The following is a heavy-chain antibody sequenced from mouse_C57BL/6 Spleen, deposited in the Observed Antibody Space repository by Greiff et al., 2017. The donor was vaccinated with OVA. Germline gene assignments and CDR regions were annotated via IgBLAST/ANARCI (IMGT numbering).Heavy chain of an antibody. J-gene: IGHJ1*03. Sequence: DVKLVESGPGMVKPSQSLSLTCTVTGYSITSGYDWHWIRHFPGNKLEWMGYISYSGSTNYNPSLKSRISITHDTSKNHFFLKLNSVTTEDTATYYCARGRDYYGSSQSFDVWGTGTTVTVAS. CDR2: ISYSGST. CDR1: GYSITSGYD. CDR3: ARGRDYYGSSQSFDV. D-gene: IGHD1-1*01. V-gene: IGHV3-1*01.